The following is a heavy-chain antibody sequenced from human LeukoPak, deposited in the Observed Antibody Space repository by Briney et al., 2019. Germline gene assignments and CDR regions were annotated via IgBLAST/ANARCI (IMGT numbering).Heavy chain of an antibody. J-gene: IGHJ6*03. V-gene: IGHV1-8*01. Sequence: ASVKVSCKASGYTFTSYDINWVRQATGQGLEWMGWMNPNSGNTGYAQKFQGRATMTRNTSISTAYMELSSLRSEDTAVYYCARVPGSSVSPYYYYYYMDVWGKGTTVTISS. CDR2: MNPNSGNT. CDR1: GYTFTSYD. CDR3: ARVPGSSVSPYYYYYYMDV. D-gene: IGHD5/OR15-5a*01.